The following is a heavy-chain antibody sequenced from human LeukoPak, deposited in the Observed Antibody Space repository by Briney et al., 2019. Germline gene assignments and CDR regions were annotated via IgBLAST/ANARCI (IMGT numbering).Heavy chain of an antibody. V-gene: IGHV3-74*01. D-gene: IGHD4-11*01. CDR1: GIIFSNYW. Sequence: GGSLRLSCTTSGIIFSNYWMHWVRQAPGKGLVWVSHITQDGSTTFYADSVKGRFTTSRDNAKNTMFLQMNSLTAEDTAVYYCATDDYRGLGYWGQGILVTVSS. J-gene: IGHJ4*02. CDR3: ATDDYRGLGY. CDR2: ITQDGSTT.